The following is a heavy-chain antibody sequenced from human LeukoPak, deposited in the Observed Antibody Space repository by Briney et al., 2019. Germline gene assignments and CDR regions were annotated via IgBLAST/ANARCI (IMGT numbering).Heavy chain of an antibody. CDR2: IHYSGSA. Sequence: PSETLSLTRTVSGGSISSIYYWGWIRQPPGRGLEWIGSIHYSGSAYYNPSLKSRVTTSVDTSKNQFSLKLSSVTAADTAVYYCARLTAAGGNFDYWGQGTLVTVSS. CDR1: GGSISSIYY. D-gene: IGHD3-16*01. J-gene: IGHJ4*02. V-gene: IGHV4-39*01. CDR3: ARLTAAGGNFDY.